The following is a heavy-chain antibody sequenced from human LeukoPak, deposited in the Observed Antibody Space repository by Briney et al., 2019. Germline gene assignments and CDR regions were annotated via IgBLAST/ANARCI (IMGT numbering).Heavy chain of an antibody. CDR2: IWYDGSNK. J-gene: IGHJ4*02. CDR1: GFTFSSYG. V-gene: IGHV3-30*02. Sequence: HSGGSLRLSCAASGFTFSSYGMHWVRQAPGKGLEWVAVIWYDGSNKYYADSVKGRFTISRDNSKNTLYLQMNSLRVEDSAVYYCAKTGNYNWNGFDYWGQGTLVTVSS. D-gene: IGHD1-20*01. CDR3: AKTGNYNWNGFDY.